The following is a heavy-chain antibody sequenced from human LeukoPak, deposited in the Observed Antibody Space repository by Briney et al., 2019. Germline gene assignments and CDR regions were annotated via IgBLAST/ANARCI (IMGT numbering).Heavy chain of an antibody. D-gene: IGHD3-10*01. V-gene: IGHV3-43*02. CDR2: INGNGGST. CDR3: AKFYGSGTYYNNYFDY. CDR1: GFNFDEYP. Sequence: GGSLRLSCAASGFNFDEYPMHWVRQAPGKGLEWVAAINGNGGSTDYADSVKGRCTISRDNNKNSLFLQMNSLRTEDTALCYCAKFYGSGTYYNNYFDYWGQGTLVTVSS. J-gene: IGHJ4*02.